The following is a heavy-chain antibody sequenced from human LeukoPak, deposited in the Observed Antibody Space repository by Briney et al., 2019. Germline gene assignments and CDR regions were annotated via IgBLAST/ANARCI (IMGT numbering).Heavy chain of an antibody. J-gene: IGHJ3*02. Sequence: GKSLTLSCVVSGFNFDNFAMHWVRQPLGKGLKWVAVISYDGSNKYYADSVKGRFTFSRDNSKNTLYLQMNSLRAEDTAVYYCARARPLDSIARFLEWLLLSAFDIWGQGTMVTVSS. D-gene: IGHD3-3*01. CDR2: ISYDGSNK. CDR3: ARARPLDSIARFLEWLLLSAFDI. V-gene: IGHV3-30-3*01. CDR1: GFNFDNFA.